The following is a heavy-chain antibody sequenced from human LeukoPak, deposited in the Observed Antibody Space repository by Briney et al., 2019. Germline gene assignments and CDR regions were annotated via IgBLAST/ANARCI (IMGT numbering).Heavy chain of an antibody. D-gene: IGHD5-12*01. CDR3: ARLLIRGSGYGDFDY. Sequence: SQTLSLTRAISGDSVSSNSAAWNWIRQSPSRGLEWLGRTNYRSKWYNDYAVSVKSRITINPDTSTNQFSLQLNSVTPEDTGVYYCARLLIRGSGYGDFDYWGQGTLVTVSS. J-gene: IGHJ4*02. CDR2: TNYRSKWYN. CDR1: GDSVSSNSAA. V-gene: IGHV6-1*01.